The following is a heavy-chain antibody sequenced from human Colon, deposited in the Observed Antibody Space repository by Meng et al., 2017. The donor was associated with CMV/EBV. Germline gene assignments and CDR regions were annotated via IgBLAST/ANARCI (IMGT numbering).Heavy chain of an antibody. V-gene: IGHV1-24*01. CDR1: GYTLSELS. D-gene: IGHD4-11*01. J-gene: IGHJ6*02. CDR3: LTGTYSNHDYHGMDV. Sequence: ASVKVSCKVSGYTLSELSRHWVRQAPGKGLEWMGGFDPQHGETIYAQKFQGRVTMTDDTSTNTAYMELSSLTSDDTAIYYRLTGTYSNHDYHGMDVWGQGTTVTVSS. CDR2: FDPQHGET.